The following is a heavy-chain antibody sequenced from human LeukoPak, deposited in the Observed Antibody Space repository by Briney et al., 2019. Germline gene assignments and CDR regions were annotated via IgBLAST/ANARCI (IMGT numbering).Heavy chain of an antibody. Sequence: SVKVSCKASGGTFSSYAISWVRQAPGQGLEWMGGIIPIFGTANYAQKFQGRVTITADESTSTAYMELSSLRSEDTAVFFCEKRAAYEILTGYNYWGQGTLVTVSS. CDR2: IIPIFGTA. CDR1: GGTFSSYA. J-gene: IGHJ4*02. V-gene: IGHV1-69*01. CDR3: EKRAAYEILTGYNY. D-gene: IGHD3-9*01.